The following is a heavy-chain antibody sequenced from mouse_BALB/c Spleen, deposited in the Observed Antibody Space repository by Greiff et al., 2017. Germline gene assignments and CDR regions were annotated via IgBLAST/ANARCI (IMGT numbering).Heavy chain of an antibody. V-gene: IGHV1-14*01. J-gene: IGHJ4*01. Sequence: EVQVVESGPELVKPGASVKMSCKASGYTFTSYVMHWVKQKPGQGLEWIGYINPYNDGTKYNEKFKGKATLTSDKSSSTAYMELSSLTSEDSAVYYCARKEETYYGNYVGAMDYWGQGTSVTVSS. CDR2: INPYNDGT. CDR3: ARKEETYYGNYVGAMDY. CDR1: GYTFTSYV. D-gene: IGHD2-10*01.